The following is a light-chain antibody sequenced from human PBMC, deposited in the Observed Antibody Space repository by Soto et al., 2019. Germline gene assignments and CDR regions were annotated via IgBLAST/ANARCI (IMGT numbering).Light chain of an antibody. Sequence: QSALTQPASVSGSPGQSIIISCSGTSSDIGSYNYVSWYQHHPDKAPKLMIYEVTNRPSGVSDRFSGSKSGNTASLTISGLQADDEADYYCTSYTSSSPVVFGGGTKLTVL. CDR3: TSYTSSSPVV. CDR2: EVT. J-gene: IGLJ2*01. CDR1: SSDIGSYNY. V-gene: IGLV2-14*01.